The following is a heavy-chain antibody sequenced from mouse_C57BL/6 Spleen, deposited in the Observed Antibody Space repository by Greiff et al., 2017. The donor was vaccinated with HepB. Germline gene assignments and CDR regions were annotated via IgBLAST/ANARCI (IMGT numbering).Heavy chain of an antibody. D-gene: IGHD1-1*01. CDR1: GFTFSNYW. CDR3: TGPYYYGSSSWFAY. Sequence: EVKVVESGGGLVQPGGSMKLSCVASGFTFSNYWMNWVRQSPEKGLEWVAQIRLKSDNYATHYAESVKGRFTISRDDSKSSVYLQMNNLRAEDTGIYYCTGPYYYGSSSWFAYWGQGTLVTVSA. CDR2: IRLKSDNYAT. J-gene: IGHJ3*01. V-gene: IGHV6-3*01.